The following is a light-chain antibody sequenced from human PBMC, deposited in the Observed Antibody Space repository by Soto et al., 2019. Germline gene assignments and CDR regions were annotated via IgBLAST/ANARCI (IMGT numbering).Light chain of an antibody. V-gene: IGLV2-14*03. CDR3: SSYTSSSTVI. J-gene: IGLJ2*01. CDR1: SSDIGGYNY. Sequence: QSALTQPASVSGSPGQSITISCSGTSSDIGGYNYVCWYQQHPGKAPKLIIHDVTNRPSGVSDRFSGSKSGNTASLSISGLQAEDEADYYCSSYTSSSTVIFGGGTKVTVL. CDR2: DVT.